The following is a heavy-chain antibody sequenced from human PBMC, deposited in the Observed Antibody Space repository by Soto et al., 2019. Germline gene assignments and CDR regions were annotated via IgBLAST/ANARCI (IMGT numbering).Heavy chain of an antibody. CDR3: MSDSMRGGGFDY. Sequence: EVQLVESGGDLVQPGGSLRLACEASGFTFSDHHMDWVRQAPGKGLEWVARIRNKANSYTTYYAASVEGRFTVSRDDSKSSLYLQMNSLKIEDTAVYYCMSDSMRGGGFDYWGQGTLVTVSS. CDR1: GFTFSDHH. V-gene: IGHV3-72*01. J-gene: IGHJ4*02. D-gene: IGHD2-21*01. CDR2: IRNKANSYTT.